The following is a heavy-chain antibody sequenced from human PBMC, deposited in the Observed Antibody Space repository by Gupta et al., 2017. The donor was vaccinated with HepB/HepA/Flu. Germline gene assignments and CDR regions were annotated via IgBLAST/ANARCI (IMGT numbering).Heavy chain of an antibody. CDR3: ARDGYNLGKKIYLDY. Sequence: EVQLVESGGGLVQPGGSLRLSCAASGFTVSSNYMSWVRQAPGKGLEWVSVIYSGGSTYYADSVKGRFTISRDNSKNTLYLQMNSLRAEDTAVYYCARDGYNLGKKIYLDYWGQGTLVTVSS. CDR2: IYSGGST. D-gene: IGHD5-24*01. J-gene: IGHJ4*02. V-gene: IGHV3-66*01. CDR1: GFTVSSNY.